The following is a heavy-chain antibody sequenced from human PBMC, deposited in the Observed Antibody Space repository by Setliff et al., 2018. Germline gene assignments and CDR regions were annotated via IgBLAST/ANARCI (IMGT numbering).Heavy chain of an antibody. Sequence: SETLSLTCAVYGESFSGHYWSWIRQPPGKGLEWIGEINHSGSTNYNPSLKSRVTISVDTSKNQFSLKLSSVAAADTAVYYCAREVLPLVREEAFYIWGQGTMVTVSS. V-gene: IGHV4-34*01. CDR1: GESFSGHY. D-gene: IGHD2-2*01. J-gene: IGHJ3*02. CDR3: AREVLPLVREEAFYI. CDR2: INHSGST.